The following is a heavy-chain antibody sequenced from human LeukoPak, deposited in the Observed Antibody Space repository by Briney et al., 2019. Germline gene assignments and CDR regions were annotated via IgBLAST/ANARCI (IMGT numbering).Heavy chain of an antibody. D-gene: IGHD2-15*01. Sequence: ASVKVSCKASGYTFTSYAISWVRQAPGQGLEWMGWISGHNDDTNYAQRLQGRVTMTIDTSTSTAYMELRSLRSDDTAVYYCARAGYCSGGSCYPYYYYYYMDVWGKGTTVTVSS. CDR1: GYTFTSYA. V-gene: IGHV1-18*01. CDR2: ISGHNDDT. CDR3: ARAGYCSGGSCYPYYYYYYMDV. J-gene: IGHJ6*03.